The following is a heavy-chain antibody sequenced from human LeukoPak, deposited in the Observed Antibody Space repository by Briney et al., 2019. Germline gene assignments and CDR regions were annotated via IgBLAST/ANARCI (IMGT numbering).Heavy chain of an antibody. Sequence: SETLSLTXTVSGGSISSSSYYWGWIRQPPGKGLEWIGSIYYSGSTYYNPSLKSRVTISVDTSKNQFSLKLSSVTAADTAVCYCARGMTTVVTFDAFDIWGQGTMVTVSS. CDR1: GGSISSSSYY. CDR3: ARGMTTVVTFDAFDI. J-gene: IGHJ3*02. V-gene: IGHV4-39*01. D-gene: IGHD4-23*01. CDR2: IYYSGST.